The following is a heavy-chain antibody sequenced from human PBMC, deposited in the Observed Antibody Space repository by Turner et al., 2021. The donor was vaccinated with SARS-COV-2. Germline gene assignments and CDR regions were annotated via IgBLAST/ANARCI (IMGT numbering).Heavy chain of an antibody. V-gene: IGHV1-2*02. CDR3: ARVSSLSYYFDY. CDR1: GYTFTGYY. D-gene: IGHD6-6*01. Sequence: QVQLVQSGAGVKKPGAAVKVSCKAAGYTFTGYYMHWVRHAPGQGLEWMGWISTNSGGTNYAQKFQGRVTMTRDTSISTAYMDLSRLGSDDTAVYYCARVSSLSYYFDYWGQGTLVTVSS. J-gene: IGHJ4*02. CDR2: ISTNSGGT.